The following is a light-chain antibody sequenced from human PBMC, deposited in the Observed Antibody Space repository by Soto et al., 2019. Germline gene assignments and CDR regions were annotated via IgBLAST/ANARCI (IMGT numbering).Light chain of an antibody. J-gene: IGKJ5*01. CDR3: QEFNTGPLT. CDR1: QDISVY. CDR2: SAS. Sequence: DIQMTQSPSSLSASVGDRVTITCRASQDISVYLAWYQQKPGKVPKLLIYSASTLQSGVPSRFSGSGSGTDFTLTISSLHPEDVATYYCQEFNTGPLTFGQGTRLEIK. V-gene: IGKV1-27*01.